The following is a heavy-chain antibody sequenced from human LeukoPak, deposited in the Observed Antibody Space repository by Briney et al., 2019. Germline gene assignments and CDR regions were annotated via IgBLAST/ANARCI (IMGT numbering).Heavy chain of an antibody. V-gene: IGHV1-2*02. D-gene: IGHD5-24*01. Sequence: GASVKVSCKASGYTFTGYYMHWVRQAPGQGLEWMGWINPNSVGTNYAQKFQGRVTMTRDTSISTAYMELGRVRSDDTAVYCCARVGDGYNSPDAFDIWGQGTMVTVSA. CDR3: ARVGDGYNSPDAFDI. CDR2: INPNSVGT. J-gene: IGHJ3*02. CDR1: GYTFTGYY.